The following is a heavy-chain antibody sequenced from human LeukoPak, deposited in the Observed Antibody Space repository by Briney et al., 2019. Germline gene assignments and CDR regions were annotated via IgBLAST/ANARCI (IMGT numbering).Heavy chain of an antibody. Sequence: SETLSLTCTASGGSISSSSYYWGWIRQPPGKGLEWIGSIYYSGSTYYNPSLKSRVTISVDTSKNQFSLKLSSVTAADTAVYYCARESSGGIDYWGQGTLVTVSS. D-gene: IGHD6-19*01. J-gene: IGHJ4*02. V-gene: IGHV4-39*02. CDR2: IYYSGST. CDR1: GGSISSSSYY. CDR3: ARESSGGIDY.